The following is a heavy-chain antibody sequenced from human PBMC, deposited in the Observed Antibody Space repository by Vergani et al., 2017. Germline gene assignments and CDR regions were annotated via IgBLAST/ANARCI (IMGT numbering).Heavy chain of an antibody. Sequence: ELQLVESGGGLVQPGGSLRLSCAASGSTVSGNYTTWVRQAPGKGLEWVSHIYSGDETYYADHVKGRVTISRDTSQNTFHHQIDNLRVEHTAVYYCTRGYYDGSGTYVDPWGQGTLVTVSS. D-gene: IGHD3-10*01. CDR3: TRGYYDGSGTYVDP. CDR1: GSTVSGNY. CDR2: IYSGDET. V-gene: IGHV3-66*02. J-gene: IGHJ5*02.